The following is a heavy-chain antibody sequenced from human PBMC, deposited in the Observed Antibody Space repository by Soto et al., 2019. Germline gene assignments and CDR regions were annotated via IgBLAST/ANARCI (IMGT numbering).Heavy chain of an antibody. D-gene: IGHD2-2*02. CDR1: GGTFSSYA. CDR2: IIPIFGTA. V-gene: IGHV1-69*13. CDR3: ARTGGYCSSTSCYTIDAFDI. Sequence: SVKVSCKASGGTFSSYAISWVRQAPGQGLEWMGGIIPIFGTANYAQKFQGRVTITADESTSTAYMELSSLRSEDTAVYHCARTGGYCSSTSCYTIDAFDIWGQGTMVTVSS. J-gene: IGHJ3*02.